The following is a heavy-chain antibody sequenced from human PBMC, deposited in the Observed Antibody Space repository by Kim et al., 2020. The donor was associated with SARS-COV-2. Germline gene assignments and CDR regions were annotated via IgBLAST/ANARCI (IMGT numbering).Heavy chain of an antibody. V-gene: IGHV4-4*02. Sequence: LRETLSLTCTVSGVSITSATWWTWVRQPPGKGLEWIGEMFHSGTTNYNPSLKSRVTISVDKSKNHFSLNLNSVTAADTAVYYCSGSTGWYRLDYWGQGTL. CDR3: SGSTGWYRLDY. CDR1: GVSITSATW. J-gene: IGHJ4*02. D-gene: IGHD6-19*01. CDR2: MFHSGTT.